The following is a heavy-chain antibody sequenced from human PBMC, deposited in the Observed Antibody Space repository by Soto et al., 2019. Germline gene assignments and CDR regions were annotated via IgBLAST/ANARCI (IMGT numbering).Heavy chain of an antibody. CDR2: ISAYNGNT. Sequence: QVQLVQSGAEVKKPGASVKVSGKASGYTFTSYAISWVRQAPGQGLEWMGWISAYNGNTHYAQKLQGRVTMTTDTSTTKAYMELRSLRSGDTAVYYCARSGPPEGYWGQGTLVTVSS. CDR1: GYTFTSYA. V-gene: IGHV1-18*01. D-gene: IGHD3-10*01. J-gene: IGHJ4*02. CDR3: ARSGPPEGY.